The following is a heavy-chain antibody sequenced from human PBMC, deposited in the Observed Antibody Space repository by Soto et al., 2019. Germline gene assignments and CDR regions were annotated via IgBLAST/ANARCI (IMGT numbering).Heavy chain of an antibody. CDR1: GFTFNSYW. CDR2: INGDGGTT. D-gene: IGHD2-15*01. Sequence: EVQLVESGGGLVQPGGSLRLYCAASGFTFNSYWMHWVRQAPGKELLWVSRINGDGGTTNYADSVKGRFTISRDNAMNTEYLQMNNLRVEDTAVYYCARGIRNYYGVDVWGQGTTVTVSS. V-gene: IGHV3-74*01. J-gene: IGHJ6*02. CDR3: ARGIRNYYGVDV.